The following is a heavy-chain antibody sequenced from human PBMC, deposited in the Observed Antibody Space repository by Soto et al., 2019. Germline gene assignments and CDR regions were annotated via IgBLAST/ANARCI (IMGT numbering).Heavy chain of an antibody. CDR3: ARCEWELYYFDY. D-gene: IGHD1-26*01. Sequence: EVQLVESGGGLVQPGGSLRLSCAASGFTFSSYWMHWVRQAPGKGLVWVARINSDSSSTTYADSMKGRFTISRDNAKNTLYLQMNSLSAEDTAVYYCARCEWELYYFDYWGQGSLVTVSS. V-gene: IGHV3-74*03. J-gene: IGHJ4*02. CDR1: GFTFSSYW. CDR2: INSDSSST.